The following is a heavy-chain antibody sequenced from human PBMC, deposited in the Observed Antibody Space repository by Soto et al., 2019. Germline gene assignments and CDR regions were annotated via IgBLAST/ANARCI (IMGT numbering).Heavy chain of an antibody. D-gene: IGHD3-10*01. J-gene: IGHJ3*02. CDR2: IYYSGST. Sequence: QVQLRESGPGLVKPSETLSLTCTVSGGSISSYYWSWIRQPPGKGLEWIGYIYYSGSTNYNPSLKGRVTISVDTSKNQFSLKLSSVTAADTAVYYCARVWGGAFDIWGQGTMVTVSS. V-gene: IGHV4-59*01. CDR1: GGSISSYY. CDR3: ARVWGGAFDI.